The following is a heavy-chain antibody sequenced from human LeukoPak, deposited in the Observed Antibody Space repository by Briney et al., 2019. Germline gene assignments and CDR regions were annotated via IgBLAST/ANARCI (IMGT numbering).Heavy chain of an antibody. CDR1: RFTFSTYA. V-gene: IGHV3-23*01. CDR2: ISGNGGST. CDR3: ARSQTMAPGGVDY. D-gene: IGHD4/OR15-4a*01. J-gene: IGHJ4*02. Sequence: PGGSLRLSCAASRFTFSTYAMSWVRQAPRKGLEWVSAISGNGGSTYYADSVKGRFTISRDNAKNSLYLQMNSLRAEDTAAYYCARSQTMAPGGVDYWGQGTLVTVSS.